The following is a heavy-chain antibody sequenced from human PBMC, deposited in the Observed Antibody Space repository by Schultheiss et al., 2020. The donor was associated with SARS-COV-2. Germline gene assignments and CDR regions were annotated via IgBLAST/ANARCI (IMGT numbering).Heavy chain of an antibody. CDR2: ISGTGYST. J-gene: IGHJ3*02. Sequence: GGSLRLSCAASGFTFSSYGMHWVRQAPGKGLEWVAVISGTGYSTYFADSVKGRFTISRDNSKNTLYLQMNSLRAEDTAVYYCAKCDSGSYFDAFDIWGQGTMVTVSS. CDR1: GFTFSSYG. D-gene: IGHD1-26*01. V-gene: IGHV3-NL1*01. CDR3: AKCDSGSYFDAFDI.